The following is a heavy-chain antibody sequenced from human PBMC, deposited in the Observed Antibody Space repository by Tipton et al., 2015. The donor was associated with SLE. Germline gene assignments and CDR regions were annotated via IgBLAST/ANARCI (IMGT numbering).Heavy chain of an antibody. J-gene: IGHJ2*01. CDR2: IYHSGIT. V-gene: IGHV4-39*07. CDR1: GDSVSSNSAA. D-gene: IGHD3-16*01. Sequence: PGLVKPSQTLSLTCAISGDSVSSNSAAWGWIRQPPGKGLEWIGNIYHSGITYYNPSLKSRVTISLDTSKNQFSLKLSSATAADTAVYYCARDHGGGVTDWYLDLWGRGTLVSVSS. CDR3: ARDHGGGVTDWYLDL.